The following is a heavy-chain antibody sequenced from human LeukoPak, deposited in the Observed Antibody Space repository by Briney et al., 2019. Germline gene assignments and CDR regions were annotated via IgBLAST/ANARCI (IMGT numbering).Heavy chain of an antibody. CDR2: IYYRGIT. Sequence: SETLSLTCTVSGCPISGSSYYWGWIRQPPGKGLQWIGTIYYRGITYYNPSLKSRVTISVDTSKNQFSLKLSSVTAADTAVYYCARGERYSSGWYGEYYFDYWGQGTLVTVSS. CDR3: ARGERYSSGWYGEYYFDY. D-gene: IGHD6-19*01. CDR1: GCPISGSSYY. J-gene: IGHJ4*02. V-gene: IGHV4-39*01.